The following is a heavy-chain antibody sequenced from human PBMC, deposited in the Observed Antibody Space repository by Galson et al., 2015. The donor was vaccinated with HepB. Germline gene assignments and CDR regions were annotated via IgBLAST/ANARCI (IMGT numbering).Heavy chain of an antibody. D-gene: IGHD3-3*01. V-gene: IGHV3-21*01. CDR3: AAHYYDFWSGYSRTRPTDY. J-gene: IGHJ4*02. CDR2: ISTSSSYI. Sequence: SLRLSCAASAFTFSNYTMSWVRQAPGKGLEWVSSISTSSSYIYYADSVKGRFTISRDNAKNSLYLQMNSLRAEDTAVYYCAAHYYDFWSGYSRTRPTDYWGQGTLVTVAS. CDR1: AFTFSNYT.